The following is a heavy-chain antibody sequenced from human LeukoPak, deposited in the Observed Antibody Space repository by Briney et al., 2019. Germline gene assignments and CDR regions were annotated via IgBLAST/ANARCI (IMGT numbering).Heavy chain of an antibody. CDR3: ARSAPTVVSD. CDR2: IYHNGST. Sequence: SETLSLTCTVSGYSISSGYYWGWIRQPPGKGLEWIGSIYHNGSTYYNPSLKSRVTISVDTSKNQFSLKLSSVTAADTAVYYCARSAPTVVSDWGQGTLVTVSS. V-gene: IGHV4-38-2*02. D-gene: IGHD4-23*01. J-gene: IGHJ4*02. CDR1: GYSISSGYY.